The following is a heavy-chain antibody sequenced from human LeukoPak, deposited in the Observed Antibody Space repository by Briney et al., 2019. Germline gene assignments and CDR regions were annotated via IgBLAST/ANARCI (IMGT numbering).Heavy chain of an antibody. V-gene: IGHV3-13*01. CDR1: GFTFSTYD. CDR3: ARGWNSFWYFDF. D-gene: IGHD1-7*01. Sequence: PGGSLRLSSAASGFTFSTYDMHWVRHVTGKDLEWVSAIGAAGDTYYPDSVKGRFTISRENVKNSLYLQMNSLRVEDTAVYYCARGWNSFWYFDFWGRGTQVTVSS. CDR2: IGAAGDT. J-gene: IGHJ2*01.